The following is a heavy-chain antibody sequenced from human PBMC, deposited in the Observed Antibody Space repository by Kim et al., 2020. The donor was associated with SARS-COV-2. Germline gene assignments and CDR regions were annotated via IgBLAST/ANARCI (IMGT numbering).Heavy chain of an antibody. J-gene: IGHJ6*02. CDR1: GFTFSSYA. CDR3: AKALGYCSSTSCYTISYYYGMDV. V-gene: IGHV3-23*01. D-gene: IGHD2-2*02. CDR2: ISGSGGST. Sequence: GGSLRLSCAASGFTFSSYAMSWVRQAPGKGLEWVSAISGSGGSTYYADSVKGRFTISRDNSKNTLYLQMNSLRAEDTAVYYCAKALGYCSSTSCYTISYYYGMDVWGQGTTVTVSS.